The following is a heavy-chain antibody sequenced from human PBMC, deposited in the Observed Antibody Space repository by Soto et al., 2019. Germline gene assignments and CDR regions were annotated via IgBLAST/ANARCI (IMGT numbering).Heavy chain of an antibody. CDR1: GFTVTTNY. Sequence: EVQLVESGGGLVQPGGSLRLSCAASGFTVTTNYMTWVRQAPGKGLEWVSLIYFAGGTKYADSVEGRFTISRDSSKNTLYLQMNSLRAEDTAVYYCARGFCNGTNCYANWFDPWGQGTLVTVSS. V-gene: IGHV3-66*01. J-gene: IGHJ5*02. CDR3: ARGFCNGTNCYANWFDP. D-gene: IGHD2-2*01. CDR2: IYFAGGT.